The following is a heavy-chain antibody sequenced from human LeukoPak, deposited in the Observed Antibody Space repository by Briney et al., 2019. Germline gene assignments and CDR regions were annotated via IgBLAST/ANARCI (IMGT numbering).Heavy chain of an antibody. V-gene: IGHV3-74*01. D-gene: IGHD4-23*01. CDR3: ARDAGGNLAFDI. Sequence: PGGSLRLSCAASGLTFSSYWMHWVREAQGKGLVWVSRVNSDGSSTSCADSVKGRFTISRDNARTTMYLEMNSLRAEDTAVYYCARDAGGNLAFDIWGQGTMVTVSS. CDR1: GLTFSSYW. J-gene: IGHJ3*02. CDR2: VNSDGSST.